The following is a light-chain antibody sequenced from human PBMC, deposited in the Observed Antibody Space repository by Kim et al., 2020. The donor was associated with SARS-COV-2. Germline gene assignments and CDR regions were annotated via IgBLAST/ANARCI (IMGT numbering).Light chain of an antibody. Sequence: SSELTQDPAVSVALGQTVRITCQGDSLRSYYASWYQQKPGQAPVLVIYGKNNRPSGIPDRFAGSSSGNTASLTITGAQAEDEADYYCNSRDSSGNYGLGT. CDR2: GKN. CDR3: NSRDSSGNYG. V-gene: IGLV3-19*01. CDR1: SLRSYY. J-gene: IGLJ1*01.